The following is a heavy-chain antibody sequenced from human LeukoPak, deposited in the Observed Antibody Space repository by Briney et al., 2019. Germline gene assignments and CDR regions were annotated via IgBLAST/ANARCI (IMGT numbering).Heavy chain of an antibody. CDR1: GFTFTGYY. CDR2: VNPNSGGT. CDR3: ARDSYGGNWSLGY. D-gene: IGHD4-23*01. J-gene: IGHJ4*02. Sequence: ASLKVSCKASGFTFTGYYIHWVRQAPGQGLEWMGWVNPNSGGTNYAQMFQGRVTMTRDTSINTVYMELSGLRSDDTAVYYCARDSYGGNWSLGYWGQGTLVTVSS. V-gene: IGHV1-2*02.